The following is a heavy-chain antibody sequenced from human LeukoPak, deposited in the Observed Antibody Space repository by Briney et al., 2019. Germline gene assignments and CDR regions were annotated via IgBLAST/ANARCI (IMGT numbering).Heavy chain of an antibody. CDR3: AGDLGITMARGSRYYFDY. Sequence: APVKVSCKASGYTFTGYYMHWVRQAPGQGLEWMGWINPNSGGTNYAQKFQGRVTMTRDTSISTAYMELSRLRSDDTAVYYCAGDLGITMARGSRYYFDYWGQGTLVTVSS. CDR2: INPNSGGT. D-gene: IGHD3-10*01. CDR1: GYTFTGYY. V-gene: IGHV1-2*02. J-gene: IGHJ4*02.